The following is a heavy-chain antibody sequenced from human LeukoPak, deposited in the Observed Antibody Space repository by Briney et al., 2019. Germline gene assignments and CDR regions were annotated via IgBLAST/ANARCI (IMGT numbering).Heavy chain of an antibody. J-gene: IGHJ4*02. D-gene: IGHD4-17*01. CDR2: ISAYNGNT. CDR1: GYTFTSYG. Sequence: GASVKVSCKASGYTFTSYGISWVRQAPGQGLEWMGWISAYNGNTNYAQKLQGRVTMTTDTSTSTAYMELRSLRSDDTAVYYCARSRLLNDYGDYGQYWGQGTLVTVSS. CDR3: ARSRLLNDYGDYGQY. V-gene: IGHV1-18*01.